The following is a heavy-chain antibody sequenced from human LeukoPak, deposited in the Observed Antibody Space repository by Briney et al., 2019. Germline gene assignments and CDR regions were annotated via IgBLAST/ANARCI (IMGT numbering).Heavy chain of an antibody. Sequence: GGCLRLSCAASGFTFSSYSMNWVRQAPGKGLEWVSSIISSSSYIYSDDAVKGRFTISRDDAKTSLYLQMNSLRAEDTAVYYCARDSTVRGVIIEDGDYWGQGTLVTVSS. D-gene: IGHD3-10*01. CDR3: ARDSTVRGVIIEDGDY. CDR1: GFTFSSYS. J-gene: IGHJ4*02. V-gene: IGHV3-21*01. CDR2: IISSSSYI.